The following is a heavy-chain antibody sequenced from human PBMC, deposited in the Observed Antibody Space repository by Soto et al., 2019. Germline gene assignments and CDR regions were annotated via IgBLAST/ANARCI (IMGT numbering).Heavy chain of an antibody. CDR2: INAGNGNT. CDR3: ARGYSRGWSSELPFQY. J-gene: IGHJ4*02. V-gene: IGHV1-3*01. D-gene: IGHD6-19*01. Sequence: QVRLVQSGAEVKKPGASVKVSCKASGYTFTSYAMHWVRQAPGQRSEWMGWINAGNGNTKYSQKFQGRVTITRDTSASTAYLELSSLRADDTAVYYCARGYSRGWSSELPFQYWGQGTLVTVSS. CDR1: GYTFTSYA.